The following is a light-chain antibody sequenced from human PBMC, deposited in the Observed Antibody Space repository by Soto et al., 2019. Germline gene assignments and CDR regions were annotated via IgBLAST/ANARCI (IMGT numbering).Light chain of an antibody. CDR2: GAS. J-gene: IGKJ1*01. CDR3: QHYGSAGT. Sequence: EIVLTQSPGTLSLSPGERATLSCRASQSVDSSYLAWYQQKPGQAPRLLIYGASSRATGIPDGFSGSGSGTDFTLTISRLEPEDFAVYHCQHYGSAGTFGQGTKVDIK. CDR1: QSVDSSY. V-gene: IGKV3-20*01.